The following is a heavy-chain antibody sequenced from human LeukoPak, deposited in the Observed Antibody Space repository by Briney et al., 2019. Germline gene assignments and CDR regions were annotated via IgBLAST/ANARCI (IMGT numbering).Heavy chain of an antibody. CDR3: AKVKESVSSPCGGDCYNFDY. CDR2: ISCSGDST. D-gene: IGHD2-21*01. CDR1: GFAFSTSA. V-gene: IGHV3-23*01. J-gene: IGHJ4*02. Sequence: GGSLRLSCAASGFAFSTSAMSWVRQAPGKGLEWVSVISCSGDSTYYADSVKGRSTISRDNSKNTLYLQMNSLRAEDTAVYYCAKVKESVSSPCGGDCYNFDYWGQGTLVTVSS.